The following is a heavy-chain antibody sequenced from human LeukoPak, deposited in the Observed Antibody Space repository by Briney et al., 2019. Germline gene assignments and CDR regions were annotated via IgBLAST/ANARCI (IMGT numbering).Heavy chain of an antibody. J-gene: IGHJ3*02. CDR3: ARDNRGERTPGWGYGGFDI. Sequence: ASVKVSCKASGYTFAKFYIHWVRQAPGQGLEWMGIINPSGGTTSYAQKFQGRVSMTRDTSTSTVYMELSSLRSADTAVYYCARDNRGERTPGWGYGGFDIWGQGTMVSVSS. CDR1: GYTFAKFY. D-gene: IGHD3-16*01. CDR2: INPSGGTT. V-gene: IGHV1-46*01.